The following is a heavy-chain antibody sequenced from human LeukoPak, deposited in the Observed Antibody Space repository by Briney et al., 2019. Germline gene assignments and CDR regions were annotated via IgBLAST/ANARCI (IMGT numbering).Heavy chain of an antibody. CDR1: GYSISSGYY. Sequence: PSETLSLTCTVSGYSISSGYYWSWIRPPPGRGLEWIATIHHSGVTYYNPSLKSRVTMSVDTSKNQFSLKLGSVTAASTAVYYCARYTANTAGYSFDFWGQGALVTVSS. J-gene: IGHJ4*02. D-gene: IGHD3-22*01. CDR2: IHHSGVT. V-gene: IGHV4-38-2*02. CDR3: ARYTANTAGYSFDF.